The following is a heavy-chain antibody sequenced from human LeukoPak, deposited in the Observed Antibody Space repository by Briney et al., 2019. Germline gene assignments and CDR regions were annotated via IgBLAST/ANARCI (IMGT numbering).Heavy chain of an antibody. CDR2: INPSGGTT. CDR3: ARGGTWTIYYFDY. V-gene: IGHV1-46*01. Sequence: ASVKVSCKASGYTFTNYYMHWVRQAPGQGLEWMGIINPSGGTTTYAQKFQGRVTVTRDTSTSTVYMELSSLRSEDTAVYFCARGGTWTIYYFDYWGQGTLVTVSS. CDR1: GYTFTNYY. D-gene: IGHD3/OR15-3a*01. J-gene: IGHJ4*02.